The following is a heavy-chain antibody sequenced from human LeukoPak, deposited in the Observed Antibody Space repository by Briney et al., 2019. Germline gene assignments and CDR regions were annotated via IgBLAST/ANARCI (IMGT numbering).Heavy chain of an antibody. CDR1: GFPFSSYS. CDR3: ARSIPYGTTWYGRSDY. CDR2: IKPDGTTK. D-gene: IGHD6-13*01. J-gene: IGHJ4*02. V-gene: IGHV3-7*03. Sequence: GGSLRLSCAASGFPFSSYSMTWVRQAPGKGLEWVANIKPDGTTKFYVYSVKGRFTISRDNALNSLYLQMNSLRAEDTAIYYCARSIPYGTTWYGRSDYWGQGTLVTVSS.